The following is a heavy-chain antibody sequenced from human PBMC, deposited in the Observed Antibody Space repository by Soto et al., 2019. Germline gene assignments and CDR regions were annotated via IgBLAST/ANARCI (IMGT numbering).Heavy chain of an antibody. D-gene: IGHD3-10*01. Sequence: GASVKVSCKASGYTFTSYGISWVRQAPGQGLEWMGWISAYNGNTNYAQKLQGRVTMTTDTSTSTAYMELRSLRSDDTAVYYCARVHQGIRGGGYYYMDVWGKGTTVTVSS. J-gene: IGHJ6*03. CDR3: ARVHQGIRGGGYYYMDV. CDR1: GYTFTSYG. V-gene: IGHV1-18*01. CDR2: ISAYNGNT.